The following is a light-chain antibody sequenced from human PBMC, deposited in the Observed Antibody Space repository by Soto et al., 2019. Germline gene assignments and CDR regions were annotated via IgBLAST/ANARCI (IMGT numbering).Light chain of an antibody. J-gene: IGLJ2*01. V-gene: IGLV2-14*01. CDR3: SSYTSSSTLV. Sequence: QSALTQPASVSGSPGQSITISCTGTSSDIGAYDFVSWYQQHPGKAPKLMSYDVTIRPSRVSNRFSGSKSGNTASLTISGLQAEDEADYYCSSYTSSSTLVFGGGTKVTVL. CDR2: DVT. CDR1: SSDIGAYDF.